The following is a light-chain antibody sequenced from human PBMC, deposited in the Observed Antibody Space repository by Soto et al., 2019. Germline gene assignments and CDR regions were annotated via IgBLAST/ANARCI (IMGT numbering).Light chain of an antibody. CDR1: QSVGSS. V-gene: IGKV3-15*01. CDR2: GAS. Sequence: EVVMTQSPATLSVSPGERATLSCRASQSVGSSLAWYQQTPGQAPRVLIYGASTRATGIPARFSGSGSETEFPLTISSLQSEDFAVYYCQQYNKWPLPFGGGTKVEIK. CDR3: QQYNKWPLP. J-gene: IGKJ4*01.